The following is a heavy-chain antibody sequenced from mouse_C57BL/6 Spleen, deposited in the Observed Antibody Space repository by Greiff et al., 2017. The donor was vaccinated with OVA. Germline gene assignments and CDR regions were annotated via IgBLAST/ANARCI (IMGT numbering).Heavy chain of an antibody. D-gene: IGHD1-1*01. CDR1: GYTFTSYW. CDR2: IDPSDSYT. V-gene: IGHV1-59*01. CDR3: ARGIYYYGSSYCYFDY. Sequence: VQLQQPGAELVRPGTSVKLSCKASGYTFTSYWMHWVKQRPGQGLEWIGVIDPSDSYTNYNQKFKGKATLTVDTSSSTAYMQLSSLTSEDSAVYYCARGIYYYGSSYCYFDYWGQGTTLTVSS. J-gene: IGHJ2*01.